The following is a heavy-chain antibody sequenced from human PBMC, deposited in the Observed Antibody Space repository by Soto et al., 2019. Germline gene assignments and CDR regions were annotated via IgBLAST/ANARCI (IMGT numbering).Heavy chain of an antibody. V-gene: IGHV4-39*01. Sequence: QLQLQESGPGLVKPSEALSLTCTVSGGSISSSSYYWGWIRQPPGKGLERIGSIYYSGSTYYNPSLKSRVTISVETSKNQFSLKLSSVTAADTAVYFWARLGSGAGSRYYYYYYMAVWGRGTTVTVSS. J-gene: IGHJ6*03. CDR3: ARLGSGAGSRYYYYYYMAV. CDR1: GGSISSSSYY. D-gene: IGHD3-10*01. CDR2: IYYSGST.